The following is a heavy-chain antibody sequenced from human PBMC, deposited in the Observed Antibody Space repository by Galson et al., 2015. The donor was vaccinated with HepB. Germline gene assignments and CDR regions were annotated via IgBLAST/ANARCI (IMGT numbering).Heavy chain of an antibody. J-gene: IGHJ4*02. D-gene: IGHD4-23*01. CDR2: INWNGGST. Sequence: SLRLSCAASGFTFDDYGMNWVRQAPGKGLEWVSGINWNGGSTGYADSVKGRFTISRDNATNSLHLQMNSLRAEDTALYYCARVTDYGGNSPFDYWGQGTLVTVSS. CDR1: GFTFDDYG. V-gene: IGHV3-20*04. CDR3: ARVTDYGGNSPFDY.